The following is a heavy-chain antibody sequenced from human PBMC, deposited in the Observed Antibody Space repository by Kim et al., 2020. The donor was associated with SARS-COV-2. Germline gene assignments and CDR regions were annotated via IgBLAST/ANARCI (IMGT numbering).Heavy chain of an antibody. J-gene: IGHJ4*02. Sequence: GGSLRLSCAAPGFTFSDHYMDWARQTPGKGLEWIALIRHKARSYTTNYAASVRGRFTISRDDSKDSVYLQMNSLKIDDTAVYYCGDLGAGYWGQGTLVTV. CDR3: GDLGAGY. CDR2: IRHKARSYTT. V-gene: IGHV3-72*01. CDR1: GFTFSDHY. D-gene: IGHD3-16*01.